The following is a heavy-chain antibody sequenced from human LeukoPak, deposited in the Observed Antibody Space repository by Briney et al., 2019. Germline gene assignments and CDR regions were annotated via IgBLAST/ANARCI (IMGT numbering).Heavy chain of an antibody. CDR3: ARELPYCGGDCYSGWFDP. Sequence: SETLSLTCAVSGGSLSSGRYYWGWLRQPAGRGLEWIGRIYTSGRTNYNPSLKSRVTISVDTSKNQFSLKLSSVTAADTAVYYCARELPYCGGDCYSGWFDPWGQGTLVTVSS. CDR1: GGSLSSGRYY. CDR2: IYTSGRT. J-gene: IGHJ5*02. D-gene: IGHD2-21*02. V-gene: IGHV4-61*02.